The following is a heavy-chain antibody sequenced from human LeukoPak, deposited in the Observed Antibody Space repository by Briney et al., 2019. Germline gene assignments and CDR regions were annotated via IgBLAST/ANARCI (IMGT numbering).Heavy chain of an antibody. CDR1: GGSISSGGYY. Sequence: SETLSLTCTVSGGSISSGGYYWSWIRQHPGKGLEWIGYIYYSGSTYYNPSLKSRVTISVDTSKNQFSLKLSSVTAADTAVYYCARDQGYYDSSGYRDGDAFDIWGQGTMVTVSS. D-gene: IGHD3-22*01. J-gene: IGHJ3*02. V-gene: IGHV4-31*03. CDR2: IYYSGST. CDR3: ARDQGYYDSSGYRDGDAFDI.